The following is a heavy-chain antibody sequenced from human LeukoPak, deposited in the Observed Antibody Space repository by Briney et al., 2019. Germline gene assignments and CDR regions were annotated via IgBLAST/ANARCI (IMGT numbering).Heavy chain of an antibody. CDR2: IRYDGSNK. CDR3: AKDSPWAMVSSFGGVTDY. V-gene: IGHV3-30*02. J-gene: IGHJ4*02. D-gene: IGHD5-18*01. Sequence: GGSLRLSCAASGFTFSSYGMHWVRQAPGKGLEWVAFIRYDGSNKYYADSVKGRFTISRDNSKDTLYLQMNSLRAEDTAVYYCAKDSPWAMVSSFGGVTDYWGQGTLVTVSS. CDR1: GFTFSSYG.